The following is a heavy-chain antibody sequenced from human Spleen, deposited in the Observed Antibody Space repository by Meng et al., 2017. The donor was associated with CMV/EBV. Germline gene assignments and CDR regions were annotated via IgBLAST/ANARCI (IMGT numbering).Heavy chain of an antibody. J-gene: IGHJ5*02. V-gene: IGHV1-69*05. CDR2: IHLLYDAT. CDR1: GGTLSSYS. CDR3: ARDRGNWFDP. Sequence: KVSCGASGGTLSSYSISWVRQAPGQSPQWMGGIHLLYDATDYAQRFQGRVSFTTDESRNTAFMELSSLTSEDTAIYYCARDRGNWFDPWGQGTLVTVSS.